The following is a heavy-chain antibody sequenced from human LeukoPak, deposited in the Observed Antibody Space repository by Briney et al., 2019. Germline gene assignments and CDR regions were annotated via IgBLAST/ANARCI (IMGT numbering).Heavy chain of an antibody. CDR3: ARGSVGAFDY. Sequence: PSETLSLTCTVSGGSISSGGYYWSWIRQHPGKGLEWIGYIYYSGSTYYNPSFKSRVIISVDTSKNHFSLKLSSVTAADTTVYYCARGSVGAFDYWGQGTLVTVSS. CDR1: GGSISSGGYY. CDR2: IYYSGST. J-gene: IGHJ4*02. V-gene: IGHV4-31*03. D-gene: IGHD1-26*01.